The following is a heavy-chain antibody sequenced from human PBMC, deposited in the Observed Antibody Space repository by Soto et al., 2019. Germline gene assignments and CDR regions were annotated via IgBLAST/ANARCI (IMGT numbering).Heavy chain of an antibody. Sequence: QVQLVESGGGVVQPGRSLRLSCAASGFTFSSYAMHWVRQAPGKGLEWVAVISYDGSNKYYADSVKGRFTISRDNSKNTLYLQMNSLRAEDTAAYYRARDWARYSSSWYVDYWGQGTLVTVSS. V-gene: IGHV3-30-3*01. J-gene: IGHJ4*02. D-gene: IGHD6-13*01. CDR3: ARDWARYSSSWYVDY. CDR1: GFTFSSYA. CDR2: ISYDGSNK.